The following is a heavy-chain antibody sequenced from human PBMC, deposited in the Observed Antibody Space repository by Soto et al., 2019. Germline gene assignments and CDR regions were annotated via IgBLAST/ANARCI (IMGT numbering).Heavy chain of an antibody. CDR2: VYYSGST. CDR3: ARDLVRGYSYGGFDY. D-gene: IGHD5-18*01. Sequence: QVQLQESGPGLVKPSQTLSLTCTVSGGSISSGDYYWSWIRQPPGKGLEWIGYVYYSGSTYYNPSLKSRVTISVDTSKNQFSLKLSYVTAADTAVYYCARDLVRGYSYGGFDYWGQGTLVTVSS. V-gene: IGHV4-30-4*01. CDR1: GGSISSGDYY. J-gene: IGHJ4*02.